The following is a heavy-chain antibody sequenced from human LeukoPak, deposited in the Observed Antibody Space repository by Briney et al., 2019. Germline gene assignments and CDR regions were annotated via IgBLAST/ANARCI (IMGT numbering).Heavy chain of an antibody. V-gene: IGHV4-39*01. CDR3: ARVPTVTFFDY. CDR1: GGSISSYY. D-gene: IGHD4-17*01. Sequence: SETLSLTCTVSGGSISSYYWGWIRQPPGKGLEWIGSIYYSGSTYYNPSLKSRVTISVDTSKNQFSLKLSSVTAADTAVYYCARVPTVTFFDYWGQGTLVTVSS. J-gene: IGHJ4*02. CDR2: IYYSGST.